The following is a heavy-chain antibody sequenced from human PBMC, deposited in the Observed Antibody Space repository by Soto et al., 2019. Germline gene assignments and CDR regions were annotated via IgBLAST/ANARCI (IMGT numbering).Heavy chain of an antibody. CDR3: ATGHSSRWARFDY. J-gene: IGHJ4*02. CDR1: GYTFTGYY. CDR2: INPNSGGT. V-gene: IGHV1-2*04. Sequence: ASVKVSCKASGYTFTGYYMHWVRQAPGQGLEWMGWINPNSGGTNYAQKFQGWVTMTRDTSISTAYMELSRLRSDDTAVYYCATGHSSRWARFDYWGQGTLVTVSS. D-gene: IGHD6-13*01.